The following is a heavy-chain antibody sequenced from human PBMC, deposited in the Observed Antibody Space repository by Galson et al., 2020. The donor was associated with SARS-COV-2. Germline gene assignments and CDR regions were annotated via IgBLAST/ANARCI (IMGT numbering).Heavy chain of an antibody. CDR2: ISYDGSNK. J-gene: IGHJ6*02. D-gene: IGHD1-26*01. V-gene: IGHV3-30*04. CDR3: ARSYSGSYWYGMDV. CDR1: GFTFSSYA. Sequence: GGSLRLSCAASGFTFSSYAMHWVRQAPGKGLEWVAVISYDGSNKYYADSVKGRFTISRDNSKNTLYLQMNSLRAEDTAVYYCARSYSGSYWYGMDVWGQGTTVTVSS.